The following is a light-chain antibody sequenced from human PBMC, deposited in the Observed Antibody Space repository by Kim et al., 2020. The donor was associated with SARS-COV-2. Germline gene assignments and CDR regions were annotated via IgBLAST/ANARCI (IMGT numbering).Light chain of an antibody. J-gene: IGKJ4*01. Sequence: IVMTQSPATLSVSPGERVTLSCRASQSINYYLGWYQQKPGQAPRLLISDASNRATGIPVRFSGSGSGTDFTLTITSLEPEDFAVYYCQQRSQWPLTFGGGTKVDIK. V-gene: IGKV3-11*01. CDR1: QSINYY. CDR2: DAS. CDR3: QQRSQWPLT.